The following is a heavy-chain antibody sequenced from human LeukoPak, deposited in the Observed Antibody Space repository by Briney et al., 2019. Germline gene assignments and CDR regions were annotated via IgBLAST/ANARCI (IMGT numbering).Heavy chain of an antibody. CDR3: ARVGIGNKGLFAY. J-gene: IGHJ4*02. CDR1: GGTFSSYA. Sequence: ASVKVSCKASGGTFSSYAISWVRQAPGQGLEWMGGIIPIFGTANYAQKFQGRVTITADKSTSTAYMELSSLRSEDTAVYYCARVGIGNKGLFAYWGQGTLVTVSS. CDR2: IIPIFGTA. D-gene: IGHD2-15*01. V-gene: IGHV1-69*06.